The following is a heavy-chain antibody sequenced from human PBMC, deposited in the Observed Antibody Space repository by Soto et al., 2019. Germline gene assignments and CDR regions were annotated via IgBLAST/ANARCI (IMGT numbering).Heavy chain of an antibody. CDR3: AKDDRDGYNWPEV. D-gene: IGHD5-12*01. CDR1: GFTFSSYG. Sequence: QVQLVESGGGVVQPGRSLRLSCAVSGFTFSSYGMHWVRRAPGKGLEWVAVISYDGSNKYYADSVKGRFTICRDNSKNTLYLQMNSLRAEDTAVYYCAKDDRDGYNWPEVWGQGTLVTVSS. J-gene: IGHJ4*02. CDR2: ISYDGSNK. V-gene: IGHV3-30*18.